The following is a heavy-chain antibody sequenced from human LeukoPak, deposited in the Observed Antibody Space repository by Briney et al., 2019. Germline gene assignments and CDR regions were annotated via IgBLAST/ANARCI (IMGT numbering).Heavy chain of an antibody. CDR1: GYTFTSYA. D-gene: IGHD3-16*01. CDR2: INAGNGNT. V-gene: IGHV1-3*01. J-gene: IGHJ4*02. CDR3: ARARWGKEVGYYFDY. Sequence: GASVKDSCKASGYTFTSYAMHWVRQAPGQRLEWMGWINAGNGNTKYSQKFQGRVTITRDTSASTAYMELSSLRSEDTAVYYCARARWGKEVGYYFDYWGQGTLVTVSS.